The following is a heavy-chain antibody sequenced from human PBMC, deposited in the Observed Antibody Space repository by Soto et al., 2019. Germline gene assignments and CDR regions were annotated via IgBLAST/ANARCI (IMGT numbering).Heavy chain of an antibody. J-gene: IGHJ4*02. V-gene: IGHV4-59*01. Sequence: SETLSLTCTVSGGSISSYYWSWIRQPPGKGLEWIGYIYYSGSTNYNPSLKSRVTISVDTSKNQFSLKLSSVTAADTAVYYCARAGFWGIAVAGGDYFDYWGQGTLVTVSS. CDR1: GGSISSYY. CDR2: IYYSGST. CDR3: ARAGFWGIAVAGGDYFDY. D-gene: IGHD6-19*01.